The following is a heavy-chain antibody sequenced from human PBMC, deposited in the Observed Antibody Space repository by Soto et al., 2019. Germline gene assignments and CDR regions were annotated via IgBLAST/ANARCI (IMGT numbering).Heavy chain of an antibody. J-gene: IGHJ4*02. CDR1: GFTFSSYW. CDR3: ARPKGLRFLEWFDY. Sequence: EVQLVESGGGLVQPGGSLRLSCAASGFTFSSYWMSWVRQAPGKGLEWVANIKQDGSEKYYVDSVKGRFTISRDNAKNSLYLQMNSLRAEDTAVYYCARPKGLRFLEWFDYWGQGTLVTVSS. CDR2: IKQDGSEK. D-gene: IGHD3-3*01. V-gene: IGHV3-7*01.